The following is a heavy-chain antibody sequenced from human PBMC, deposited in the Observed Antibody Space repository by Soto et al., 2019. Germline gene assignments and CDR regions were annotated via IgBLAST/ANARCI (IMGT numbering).Heavy chain of an antibody. J-gene: IGHJ6*02. CDR1: GFTFSSYA. Sequence: PGGSLRLSCAASGFTFSSYAMSWVRQAPGEGLEWVSDISGSGSSTYYADSVKGRFTISRDNSKNTLYLQMNSLRAEDTAVYYCAKGGGQLDYYYYGMDVWGQGTTVTVSS. V-gene: IGHV3-23*01. CDR3: AKGGGQLDYYYYGMDV. CDR2: ISGSGSST. D-gene: IGHD6-6*01.